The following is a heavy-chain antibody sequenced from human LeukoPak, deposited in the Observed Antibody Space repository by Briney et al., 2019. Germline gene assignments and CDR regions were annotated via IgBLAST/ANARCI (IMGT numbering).Heavy chain of an antibody. D-gene: IGHD1-1*01. V-gene: IGHV1-18*01. CDR2: ISAYNGNT. J-gene: IGHJ3*02. CDR1: GYTFTSYG. Sequence: ASVKVSCKASGYTFTSYGISWVRQAPGQGLEWMGWISAYNGNTNYAQKLQGRVTMATDTSTSTAYMELRSLRSDDTAVYYCARSKTGLRHDAFDIWGQGTMVTVSS. CDR3: ARSKTGLRHDAFDI.